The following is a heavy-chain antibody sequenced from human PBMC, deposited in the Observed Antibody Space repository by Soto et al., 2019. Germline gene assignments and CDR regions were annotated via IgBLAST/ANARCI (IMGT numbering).Heavy chain of an antibody. J-gene: IGHJ4*02. CDR2: ISGGGDTT. D-gene: IGHD3-10*01. Sequence: EVQLLESGGGLVQPGGSLRLSCAASGFTFNNYAMTWVRQAPGKGLGWVSAISGGGDTTSYADSVQGRFTVSRDGSKNTLYLQMSSLRAEDTALYYCAKGRGGSGSLTPRVDFWGQGTLVTVSS. CDR3: AKGRGGSGSLTPRVDF. V-gene: IGHV3-23*01. CDR1: GFTFNNYA.